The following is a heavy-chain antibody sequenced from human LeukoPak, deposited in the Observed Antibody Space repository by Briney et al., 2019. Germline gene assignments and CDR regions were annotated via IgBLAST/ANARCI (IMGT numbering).Heavy chain of an antibody. CDR2: IGPTGSDR. CDR3: ATETNGRHYDY. V-gene: IGHV3-21*06. Sequence: KPGGSLRLSCAASGFTFSSYGMHWVRQAPGKGLEWVASIGPTGSDRYHADSIKGRFTISRDNANNFLYLQMNSLRAEDTAVYYCATETNGRHYDYWGQGTLLTVSS. J-gene: IGHJ4*02. CDR1: GFTFSSYG. D-gene: IGHD1-14*01.